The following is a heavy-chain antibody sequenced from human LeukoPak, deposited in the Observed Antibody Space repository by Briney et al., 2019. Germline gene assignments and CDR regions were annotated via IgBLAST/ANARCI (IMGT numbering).Heavy chain of an antibody. J-gene: IGHJ4*02. V-gene: IGHV1-2*02. CDR3: AQLGELSSTIDY. CDR2: INPNSGGT. Sequence: ASVKVSFKASGYTFTGYYMHWVRQAPGQGLEWMGWINPNSGGTNYAQKFQGRVTMTRDTSISTAYMELSRLRSDDTAVYYCAQLGELSSTIDYWGQGTLVTVSS. D-gene: IGHD3-16*02. CDR1: GYTFTGYY.